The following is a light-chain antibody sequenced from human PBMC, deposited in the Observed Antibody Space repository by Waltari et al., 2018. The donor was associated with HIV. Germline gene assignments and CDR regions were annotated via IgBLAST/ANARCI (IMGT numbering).Light chain of an antibody. CDR3: SSWTSSTTLV. Sequence: QSALTPPAPVSGSPGQSLTISCTGTNSDFVGYDFVSWYQQYPGKAPRLIISDVRNRPSGISSRFSGSKYGYTASLTISGLRAEDEADYFCSSWTSSTTLVFGTGTKVTVL. V-gene: IGLV2-14*01. CDR1: NSDFVGYDF. J-gene: IGLJ1*01. CDR2: DVR.